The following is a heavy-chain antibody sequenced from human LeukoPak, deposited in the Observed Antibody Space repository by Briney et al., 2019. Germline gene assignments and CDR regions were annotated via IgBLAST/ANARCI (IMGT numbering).Heavy chain of an antibody. CDR3: AKSQLLWFGELSWFDP. D-gene: IGHD3-10*01. V-gene: IGHV3-23*01. CDR2: ISGSGGST. CDR1: GFTFSSYA. J-gene: IGHJ5*02. Sequence: GGSLRLSCAASGFTFSSYAMSWVRQAPGKGLEWVSAISGSGGSTYYADSVKGRFTISRDNSKNTLYLQMNSLRAEDTAVYYCAKSQLLWFGELSWFDPWGQGTLVTVSS.